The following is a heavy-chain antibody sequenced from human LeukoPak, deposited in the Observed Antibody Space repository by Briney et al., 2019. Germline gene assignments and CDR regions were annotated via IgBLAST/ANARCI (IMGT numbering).Heavy chain of an antibody. J-gene: IGHJ4*02. CDR2: ISAQNGNT. Sequence: ASVKVSCKASGYTFTSHFLHWLRQAPGQGLEWMGWISAQNGNTNYVQQFLGRVTMTRDTSASTAYMELRSLKSDDTAVYYCARESNGGYGFDYWGQGTLVTVAS. V-gene: IGHV1-18*04. D-gene: IGHD5-12*01. CDR3: ARESNGGYGFDY. CDR1: GYTFTSHF.